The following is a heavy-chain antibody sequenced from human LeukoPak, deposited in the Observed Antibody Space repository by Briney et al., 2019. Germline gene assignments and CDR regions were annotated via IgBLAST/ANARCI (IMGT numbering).Heavy chain of an antibody. V-gene: IGHV4-34*01. D-gene: IGHD6-13*01. CDR1: GGSFSGYY. CDR2: INHSGST. CDR3: ASSSRVAAAGPIDY. Sequence: PSETLSLTCAVYGGSFSGYYWSWIRQPPGKGLEWIGEINHSGSTNYNPSLKSRVTISVDTSKNQFSLKLSSVTAADTAVYYCASSSRVAAAGPIDYWGQGTLVTVSS. J-gene: IGHJ4*02.